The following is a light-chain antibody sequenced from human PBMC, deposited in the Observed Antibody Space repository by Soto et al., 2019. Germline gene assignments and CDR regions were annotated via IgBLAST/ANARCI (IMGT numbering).Light chain of an antibody. J-gene: IGKJ1*01. CDR3: QHYRIWRT. V-gene: IGKV3-15*01. CDR1: ESVSNN. Sequence: EIVMTQSPATLSLSPGERATLSCRASESVSNNLAWYQQKAGQAPRLLIYGASTRATGIPARFSGSGSGTEFTLTISSLQSEDFVVYYCQHYRIWRTFGQGTKVEIQ. CDR2: GAS.